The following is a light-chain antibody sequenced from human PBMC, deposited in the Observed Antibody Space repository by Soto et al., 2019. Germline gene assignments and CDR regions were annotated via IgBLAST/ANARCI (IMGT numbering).Light chain of an antibody. V-gene: IGKV1-5*03. J-gene: IGKJ1*01. CDR2: KAS. Sequence: DIQMTQSPSTLSGSVGDRVTITCRASQTISSWLAWYQQKPGKAPKLLIYKASTLKSGVPSRFSGSGSGTEFTLTISSLQPDDVATYDCQHDNSYSEAVGQGTKVELK. CDR3: QHDNSYSEA. CDR1: QTISSW.